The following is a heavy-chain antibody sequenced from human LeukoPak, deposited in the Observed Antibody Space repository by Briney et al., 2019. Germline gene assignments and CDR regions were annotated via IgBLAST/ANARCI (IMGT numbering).Heavy chain of an antibody. CDR3: ARDSSGYYDRAFDI. CDR1: GGSISSYY. Sequence: SETLSLTCTVSGGSISSYYWSWIRQPPGKGLEWIGYIYYSESTNYNPSLKSRVTISVDTSKNQFSLKLSSVTAADTAVYYCARDSSGYYDRAFDIWGQGTMVTVSS. CDR2: IYYSEST. J-gene: IGHJ3*02. D-gene: IGHD3-22*01. V-gene: IGHV4-59*01.